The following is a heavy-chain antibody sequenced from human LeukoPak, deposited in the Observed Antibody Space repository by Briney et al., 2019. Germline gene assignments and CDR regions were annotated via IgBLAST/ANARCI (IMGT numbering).Heavy chain of an antibody. V-gene: IGHV3-74*01. J-gene: IGHJ4*02. D-gene: IGHD3-16*01. CDR3: TRVYGGGRPHDY. Sequence: PAGGSLRLSCAASGFTFSSHWMHWVRRAPGKGLVWVSRINTDGSITTYADSVKGRFTISRDNAENTLYLQMNSLRAEDTAVYYCTRVYGGGRPHDYWGQGTLVTVSS. CDR1: GFTFSSHW. CDR2: INTDGSIT.